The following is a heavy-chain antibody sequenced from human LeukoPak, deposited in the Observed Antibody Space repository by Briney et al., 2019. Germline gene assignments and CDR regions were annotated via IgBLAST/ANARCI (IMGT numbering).Heavy chain of an antibody. CDR3: ARFTKYDGGGSYLDI. V-gene: IGHV4-59*13. CDR2: IYSSGST. CDR1: GGSISSYY. D-gene: IGHD3-22*01. Sequence: SETLSLTCTVSGGSISSYYWSWIRQPPGKGLEWIRHIYSSGSTTDNPSLKSRVTSSVDTSKNQFSLRMSSVTAADTADYYFARFTKYDGGGSYLDIWGQGTMVTVSS. J-gene: IGHJ3*02.